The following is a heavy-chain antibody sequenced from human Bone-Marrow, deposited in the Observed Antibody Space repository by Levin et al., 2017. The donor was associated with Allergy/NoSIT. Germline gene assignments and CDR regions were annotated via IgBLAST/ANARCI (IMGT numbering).Heavy chain of an antibody. CDR1: GGSTSGYY. Sequence: SETLSLTCTVSGGSTSGYYWSWIRQPPGKGLEWIGYVYYSGSTHYNPSLNSRVTISVDTSKNQFSLRLSSVTAADTAVYYCARVGCSSATCYRRNAFDSWGQGTMVTVSS. D-gene: IGHD2-2*02. CDR2: VYYSGST. J-gene: IGHJ3*02. CDR3: ARVGCSSATCYRRNAFDS. V-gene: IGHV4-59*01.